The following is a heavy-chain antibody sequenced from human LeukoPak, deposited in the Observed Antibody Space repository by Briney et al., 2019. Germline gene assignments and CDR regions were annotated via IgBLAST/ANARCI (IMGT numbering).Heavy chain of an antibody. CDR2: ISGSGGST. Sequence: PGGSLRLSCAASGFTFSSYAMSWVRQAPGKGLEWVSAISGSGGSTYYADSVKGRFTISRDNAKNSLYLQMNSLRAEDTAVYYCARAPRGRGSYRHAFDIWGQGTMVTVSS. D-gene: IGHD3-16*02. CDR3: ARAPRGRGSYRHAFDI. J-gene: IGHJ3*02. V-gene: IGHV3-23*01. CDR1: GFTFSSYA.